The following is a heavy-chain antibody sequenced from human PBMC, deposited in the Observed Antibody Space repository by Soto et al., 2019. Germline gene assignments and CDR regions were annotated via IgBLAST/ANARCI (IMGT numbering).Heavy chain of an antibody. CDR3: ARGDRGGSGSPASYYYSGLDV. CDR2: VSAGGDMT. CDR1: GFTFSSYA. Sequence: DVQLLESGGHLVQPGGSLRLSCAASGFTFSSYAMSWVRQAPGKGLEWVSSVSAGGDMTYYSDSVKGRFTTSRANSNNALFLQMNSLRIEDTALYYCARGDRGGSGSPASYYYSGLDVWGQGTTVTVS. J-gene: IGHJ6*02. D-gene: IGHD3-10*01. V-gene: IGHV3-23*01.